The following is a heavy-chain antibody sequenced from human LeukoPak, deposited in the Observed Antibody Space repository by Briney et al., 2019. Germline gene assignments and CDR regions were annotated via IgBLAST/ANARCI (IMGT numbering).Heavy chain of an antibody. J-gene: IGHJ4*02. Sequence: GGSLRLSCAASGFTFSSYAMHWVRQAPGKGLEWVAVISYDGSNKYYADSVKGRFTISRDNSKNTLYLQMNSLRAEDTAVYYCAKWELYSGFFYIDYWGQGTLATVSS. CDR1: GFTFSSYA. D-gene: IGHD1-26*01. CDR2: ISYDGSNK. V-gene: IGHV3-30-3*02. CDR3: AKWELYSGFFYIDY.